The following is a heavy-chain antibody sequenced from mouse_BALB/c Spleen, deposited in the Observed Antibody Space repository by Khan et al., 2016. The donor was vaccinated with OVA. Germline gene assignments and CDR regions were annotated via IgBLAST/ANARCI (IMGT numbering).Heavy chain of an antibody. J-gene: IGHJ4*01. CDR2: IWGGGTT. CDR3: AKLLWSHYYAMDY. V-gene: IGHV2-6-5*01. D-gene: IGHD1-1*02. Sequence: QVQLKESGPGLVAPSQSLSITCTVSGFSLTDYGVGWIRQPPGKGLEWLGVIWGGGTTYFNSVLKSRLSISKDNSKSQVFLKMNSLQTDDTATYYCAKLLWSHYYAMDYWGQGTSVTVSS. CDR1: GFSLTDYG.